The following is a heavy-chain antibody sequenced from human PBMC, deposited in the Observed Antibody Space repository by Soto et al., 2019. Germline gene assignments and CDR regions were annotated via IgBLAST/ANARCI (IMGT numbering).Heavy chain of an antibody. CDR2: ISSNGGST. D-gene: IGHD3-22*01. CDR1: GFTFSSYA. V-gene: IGHV3-64*01. J-gene: IGHJ4*02. Sequence: EVQLVESGGGLVQPGGSLRLSCAASGFTFSSYAMNWVRQAPGKGLEYVSAISSNGGSTYYANSVKGRFTISRDISKNTLYLQMGRVRAEDMAVYCCARGSSGYHLEYWGQGTLVTVSS. CDR3: ARGSSGYHLEY.